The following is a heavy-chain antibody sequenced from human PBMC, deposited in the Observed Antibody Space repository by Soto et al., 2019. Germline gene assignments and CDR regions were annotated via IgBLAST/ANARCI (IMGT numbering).Heavy chain of an antibody. CDR2: ISTTGNT. V-gene: IGHV4-4*07. CDR1: GDTITSFS. D-gene: IGHD1-7*01. Sequence: SETLSLTCTVSGDTITSFSWNWIRRSAGKGLEWIGRISTTGNTHYNPSLESRVTMSLDTSKNQFSLKLTSVTAADTAVYYCEGESGENWSYEAYWGQGTLVTVSS. CDR3: EGESGENWSYEAY. J-gene: IGHJ4*02.